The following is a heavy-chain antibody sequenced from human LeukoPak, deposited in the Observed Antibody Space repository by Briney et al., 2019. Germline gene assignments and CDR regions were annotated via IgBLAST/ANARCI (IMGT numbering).Heavy chain of an antibody. D-gene: IGHD3-9*01. Sequence: DSVKGRFTISRGNSKNTLYLQMNSLRAEDTAVYYCARALGHILTGYYDYWGQGTLVTVSS. V-gene: IGHV3-30*01. CDR3: ARALGHILTGYYDY. J-gene: IGHJ4*02.